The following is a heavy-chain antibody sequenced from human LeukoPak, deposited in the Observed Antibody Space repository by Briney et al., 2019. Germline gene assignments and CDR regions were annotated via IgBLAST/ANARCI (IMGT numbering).Heavy chain of an antibody. J-gene: IGHJ6*03. CDR3: ARENYDILTGYQGYYYYYYMDV. V-gene: IGHV4-59*01. D-gene: IGHD3-9*01. Sequence: SETLSLTCTVSGCSISSYYWSWIRQPPGKGLEWIGYIYYSGSTNYNPSLKSRVTISVDTSKNQFSLKLSSVTAADTAVYYCARENYDILTGYQGYYYYYYMDVWGKGTTVTVSS. CDR2: IYYSGST. CDR1: GCSISSYY.